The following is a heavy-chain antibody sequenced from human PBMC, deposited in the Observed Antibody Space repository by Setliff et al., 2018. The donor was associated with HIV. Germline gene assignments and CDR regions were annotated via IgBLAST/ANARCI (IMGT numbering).Heavy chain of an antibody. CDR2: IRYDGSDK. CDR3: VRGSGYYYFDN. D-gene: IGHD3-22*01. CDR1: GFTFSNYG. J-gene: IGHJ4*02. Sequence: PGGSLRLSCEISGFTFSNYGMHWVRQAPGKGLEWVAFIRYDGSDKYYVDSVKGRFTVSRDNSKNTLYLQMNSLRPEDTALYYCVRGSGYYYFDNWGQGALVTVSS. V-gene: IGHV3-30*02.